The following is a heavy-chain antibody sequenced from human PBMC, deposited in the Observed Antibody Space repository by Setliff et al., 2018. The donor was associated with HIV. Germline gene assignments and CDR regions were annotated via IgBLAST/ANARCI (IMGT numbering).Heavy chain of an antibody. CDR1: GYSFSKYG. CDR2: IVVGSGNT. J-gene: IGHJ3*02. CDR3: AADPQTGTTSYDAFDI. Sequence: ASVQVSCKASGYSFSKYGISWVRQAPGQGLEWIGWIVVGSGNTNYAQKFQERVTITRGMSTSRAYMELSGLRTEDTAVYYCAADPQTGTTSYDAFDIWGQGTVVTVSS. V-gene: IGHV1-58*02. D-gene: IGHD1-7*01.